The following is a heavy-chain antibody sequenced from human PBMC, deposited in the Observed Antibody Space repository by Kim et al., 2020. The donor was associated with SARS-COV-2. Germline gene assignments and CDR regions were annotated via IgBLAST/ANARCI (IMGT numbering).Heavy chain of an antibody. CDR3: TTPHYYDSPGDFDY. D-gene: IGHD3-22*01. Sequence: GGSLRLSCAASGFTFSNAWMSWVRQAPGKGLEWVGRIKSKTDGGTTDYAAPVKGRFTISRDDSKNTLYLQMNSLKTEDTAVYYCTTPHYYDSPGDFDYWGQGTLVTVSS. CDR1: GFTFSNAW. CDR2: IKSKTDGGTT. V-gene: IGHV3-15*01. J-gene: IGHJ4*02.